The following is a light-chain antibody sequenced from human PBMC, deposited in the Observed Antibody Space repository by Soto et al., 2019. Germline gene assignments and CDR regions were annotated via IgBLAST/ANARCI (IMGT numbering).Light chain of an antibody. CDR3: CSYTSSSTLV. V-gene: IGLV2-14*01. Sequence: QSALTQPASVSGSPGQSITISCTGTSXDVGGYNYVSWYQQHPRKAPKLMIYEVSNRPSGVSNRFSGSKSGNTASLTISGLQAEDEADYYCCSYTSSSTLVFGTGTKVTVL. J-gene: IGLJ1*01. CDR2: EVS. CDR1: SXDVGGYNY.